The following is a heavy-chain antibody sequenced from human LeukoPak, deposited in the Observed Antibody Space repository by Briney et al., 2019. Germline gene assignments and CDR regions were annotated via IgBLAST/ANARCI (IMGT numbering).Heavy chain of an antibody. Sequence: GGSLRLSCAASGVTVSSNYMNWGREAPGKGVEWGSVIYSGGRTYYSDSVKGRFTISRDNPKNSLYLQMNSLRAEDTAVYYCAREAVTRNYFDYWGQGTLVTVSS. CDR2: IYSGGRT. CDR3: AREAVTRNYFDY. D-gene: IGHD4-17*01. V-gene: IGHV3-53*01. CDR1: GVTVSSNY. J-gene: IGHJ4*02.